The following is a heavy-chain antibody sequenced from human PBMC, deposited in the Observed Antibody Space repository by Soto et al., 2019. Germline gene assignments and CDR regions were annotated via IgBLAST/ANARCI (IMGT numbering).Heavy chain of an antibody. V-gene: IGHV1-69*06. CDR2: IIPIFDTT. J-gene: IGHJ6*02. CDR3: ARSSLRSVDYYYVVHA. Sequence: QVQLVQSGAEVRRPGSSVKVSCKASEDTFSTYAIGWVRQAPGQGLEWMGWIIPIFDTTNYAQRFSDRVTITADKSTTTVDMELSTLRFEHTAVYYCARSSLRSVDYYYVVHALGQGTTVTVSS. D-gene: IGHD3-10*01. CDR1: EDTFSTYA.